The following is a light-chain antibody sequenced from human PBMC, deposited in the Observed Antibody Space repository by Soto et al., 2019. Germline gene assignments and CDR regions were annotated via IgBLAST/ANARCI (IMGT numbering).Light chain of an antibody. CDR2: DVT. J-gene: IGLJ3*02. CDR1: SSDVGTHGY. Sequence: QSALTQPPSASGAPGQSVTISCTGTSSDVGTHGYVSWYQQHAGKAPKLMIYDVTTRPSGVPDRFSGSKSANTASLTVSGLQAEDEADYYCMCYAGGNNWVFGGGTKVTVL. CDR3: MCYAGGNNWV. V-gene: IGLV2-8*01.